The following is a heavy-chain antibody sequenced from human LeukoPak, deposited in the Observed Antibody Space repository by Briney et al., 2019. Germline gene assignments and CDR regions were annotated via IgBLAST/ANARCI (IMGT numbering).Heavy chain of an antibody. V-gene: IGHV3-21*01. CDR3: VREGGPYSHYYCMDV. J-gene: IGHJ6*03. Sequence: GGSLRLSCAASGFTFSSYGMHWVRQAPGKGLEWVASISTYSTYIKYGDSVKGRFTISRDNANSSLSLQMNSLKVEDTAVYYCVREGGPYSHYYCMDVWGKGTTVAVSS. CDR1: GFTFSSYG. CDR2: ISTYSTYI. D-gene: IGHD3-16*01.